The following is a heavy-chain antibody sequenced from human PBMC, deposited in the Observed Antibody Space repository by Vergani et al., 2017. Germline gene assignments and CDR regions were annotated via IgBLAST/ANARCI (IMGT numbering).Heavy chain of an antibody. J-gene: IGHJ5*01. CDR2: IKSDGSIT. CDR3: ARAICIETCYMSNWLDS. CDR1: GFSFNSYW. V-gene: IGHV3-74*03. Sequence: DVHLAESGGGFFQPGGSLRLSCSASGFSFNSYWMPWVRQVPGKGLLWVSRIKSDGSITAYADSVKGRFTISRDNAQNTLYLQMNSLRVEDTGVYYCARAICIETCYMSNWLDSWGQGTLVTGSS. D-gene: IGHD3-9*01.